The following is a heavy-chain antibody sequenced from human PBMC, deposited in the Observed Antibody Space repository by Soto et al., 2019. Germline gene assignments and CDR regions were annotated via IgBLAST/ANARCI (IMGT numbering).Heavy chain of an antibody. J-gene: IGHJ4*02. CDR2: MYHDVNT. Sequence: SETLSLTCAVSGYSISSGGFWGWIRQPPGKGLEWIANMYHDVNTHYNPSLKSRVTMSVDTSKNQFSLKLNSVTAADTAVYYCARESYSGYHSYDYLGQGTLVTLSS. V-gene: IGHV4-38-2*02. D-gene: IGHD5-12*01. CDR1: GYSISSGGF. CDR3: ARESYSGYHSYDY.